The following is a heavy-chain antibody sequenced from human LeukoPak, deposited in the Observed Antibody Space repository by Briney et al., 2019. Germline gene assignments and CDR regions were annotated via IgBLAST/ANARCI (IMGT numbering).Heavy chain of an antibody. CDR3: AKSGLNRFDY. V-gene: IGHV3-23*01. CDR2: ISGRDDST. D-gene: IGHD2-15*01. J-gene: IGHJ4*02. Sequence: PGGSLRLSCAASGFTFSSYEMSWVRQAPGKGLEWVSTISGRDDSTYYADSVKGRFTISRDNSKNTLYLQANSLRAEDTAVYYCAKSGLNRFDYWGQGTLVTVSS. CDR1: GFTFSSYE.